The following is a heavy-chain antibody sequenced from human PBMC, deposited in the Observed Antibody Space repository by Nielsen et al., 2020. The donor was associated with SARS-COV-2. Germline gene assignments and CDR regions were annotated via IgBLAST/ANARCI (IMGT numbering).Heavy chain of an antibody. D-gene: IGHD6-19*01. CDR2: ISYDGSNK. J-gene: IGHJ4*02. CDR1: GFTFSSYA. CDR3: AKDLYPVAGPFDY. V-gene: IGHV3-30-3*01. Sequence: GGSLRLSCAASGFTFSSYAMHWVRQAPGKGLEWVAVISYDGSNKYYADSVKGRFTISRDNAKNSLYLQMNSLRAEDTALYYCAKDLYPVAGPFDYWGQGTLVTVSS.